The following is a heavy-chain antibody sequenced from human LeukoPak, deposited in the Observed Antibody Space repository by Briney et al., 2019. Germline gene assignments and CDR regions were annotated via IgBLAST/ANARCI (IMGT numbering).Heavy chain of an antibody. D-gene: IGHD3-10*01. CDR2: ISYDGSNK. J-gene: IGHJ4*02. CDR3: ARAGFTFSDYFGSFFDY. Sequence: GGSLRLSCAASGFTFSSYGMHWVRQAPGKGLEWVAVISYDGSNKYYADSVKGRFTISRDNSKNTLYLQMNSLRAEDTAVYYCARAGFTFSDYFGSFFDYWGQGTLVTVSS. CDR1: GFTFSSYG. V-gene: IGHV3-30*03.